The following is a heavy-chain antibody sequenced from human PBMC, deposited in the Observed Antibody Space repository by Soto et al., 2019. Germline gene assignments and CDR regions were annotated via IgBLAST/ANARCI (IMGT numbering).Heavy chain of an antibody. J-gene: IGHJ6*03. CDR3: LFWSGDAGYYYMDV. CDR1: GFTFSNAW. D-gene: IGHD3-3*01. Sequence: GGSLRLFCAASGFTFSNAWMSWVRQAPGKGLEWVGRIKSKTDGGTTDYAAPVKGRLTISRDDSKNTLYLQMNSLKTEDTAVYYTLFWSGDAGYYYMDVWGKGTTVTVSS. CDR2: IKSKTDGGTT. V-gene: IGHV3-15*01.